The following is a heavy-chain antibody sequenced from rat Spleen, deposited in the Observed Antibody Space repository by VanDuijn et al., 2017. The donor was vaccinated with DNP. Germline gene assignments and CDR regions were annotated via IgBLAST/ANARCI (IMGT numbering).Heavy chain of an antibody. V-gene: IGHV5-25*01. CDR3: ARRSYFFDS. CDR1: GFSVSDYY. CDR2: ISAGGGNT. J-gene: IGHJ2*01. Sequence: EVQLVESGGGLVQPGRSMTLSCAASGFSVSDYYMAWVRQAPAKGLEWVASISAGGGNTYYRDSVKGRFTISRDNAKNTLYLQIDSLTSEETATYYCARRSYFFDSWGQGVMVTVSS.